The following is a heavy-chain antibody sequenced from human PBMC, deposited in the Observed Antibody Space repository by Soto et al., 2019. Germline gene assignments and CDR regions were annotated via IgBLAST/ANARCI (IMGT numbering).Heavy chain of an antibody. V-gene: IGHV1-69*02. Sequence: QVQLVQSGAEVKKPGSSAKLSCKASGGPFSSYHISWVRQAPGQGLEWVGRIIPILGRANNAQHFQGRVTITADTSTNTAYMELSSLTSEDTALYYCAKLGGPASSNWFDPWGHGTLVTFSS. J-gene: IGHJ5*02. CDR2: IIPILGRA. CDR3: AKLGGPASSNWFDP. D-gene: IGHD2-2*01. CDR1: GGPFSSYH.